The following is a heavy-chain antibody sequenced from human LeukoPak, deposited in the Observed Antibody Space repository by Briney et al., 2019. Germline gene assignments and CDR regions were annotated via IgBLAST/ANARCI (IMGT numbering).Heavy chain of an antibody. J-gene: IGHJ4*02. CDR1: GGSFSGYY. CDR2: INHSGST. D-gene: IGHD6-6*01. V-gene: IGHV4-34*01. Sequence: PSETLSLTCAVYGGSFSGYYWSWVRQPPGKGLEWIGEINHSGSTNYNPSLKRRVTISVDTSKNQFSLKLSSVTAADTAVYYCASEYSSSSSRYFDYWGQGTLVPVSS. CDR3: ASEYSSSSSRYFDY.